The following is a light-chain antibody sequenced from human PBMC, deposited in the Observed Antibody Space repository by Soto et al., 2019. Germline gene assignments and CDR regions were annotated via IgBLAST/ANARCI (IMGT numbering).Light chain of an antibody. CDR3: HHDNNWPPSS. CDR2: GAS. CDR1: QDVSTN. Sequence: ETVMTQSPDTLSVSPGESATLSCRASQDVSTNLAWFHQKPGQTPRLVLYGASKRATGIPARFSGSGSGRHFALTISIIQSEDVGFYYCHHDNNWPPSSFGQGTKVEIK. J-gene: IGKJ2*03. V-gene: IGKV3-15*01.